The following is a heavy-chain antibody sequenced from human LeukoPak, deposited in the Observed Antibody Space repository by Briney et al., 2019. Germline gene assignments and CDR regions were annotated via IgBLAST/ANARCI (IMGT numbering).Heavy chain of an antibody. J-gene: IGHJ4*02. CDR2: IYYSGST. CDR3: ARGGTVVNGFDY. CDR1: GGSISSYY. Sequence: SETLSLTCTVSGGSISSYYWSWIRQSPGKGLEWIGYIYYSGSTNYNPSLKSRATISVDTSKNQFSLKLSSVTAADTAVYYCARGGTVVNGFDYWGQGTLVTVSS. D-gene: IGHD4-23*01. V-gene: IGHV4-59*01.